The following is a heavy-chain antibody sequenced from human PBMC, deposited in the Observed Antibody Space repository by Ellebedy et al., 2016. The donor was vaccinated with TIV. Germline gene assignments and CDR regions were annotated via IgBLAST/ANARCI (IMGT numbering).Heavy chain of an antibody. D-gene: IGHD4-11*01. CDR3: ARSSTVTTPGY. CDR2: VNNDGSST. Sequence: PGGSLRLSCAASGFTFTDNWMHWVRQAPGKGLVWVSRVNNDGSSTTYADSVKGRFTISRDNSKNTLYLQMNSLRAEDTAVYYCARSSTVTTPGYWGQGTLVTVSS. CDR1: GFTFTDNW. J-gene: IGHJ4*02. V-gene: IGHV3-74*01.